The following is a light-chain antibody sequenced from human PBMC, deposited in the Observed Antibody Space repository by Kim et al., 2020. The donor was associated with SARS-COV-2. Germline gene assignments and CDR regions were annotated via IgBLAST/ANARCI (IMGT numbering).Light chain of an antibody. CDR3: SSYAGRSAV. Sequence: GQSVTISCTGTSSDVGAYDLVSWFQQHPGKAPKLIIYEVSKRPSGVPDRFFGSKSGNTASLTVSGLQAEDESDYYCSSYAGRSAVFGGGTQLTVL. CDR2: EVS. V-gene: IGLV2-8*03. CDR1: SSDVGAYDL. J-gene: IGLJ2*01.